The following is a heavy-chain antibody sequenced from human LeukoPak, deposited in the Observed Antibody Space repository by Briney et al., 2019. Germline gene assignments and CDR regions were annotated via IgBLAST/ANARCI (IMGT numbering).Heavy chain of an antibody. CDR1: GFTFSTYE. D-gene: IGHD3-10*01. Sequence: GGSLRLSCAASGFTFSTYEMNWVRQAPGKGLGWVSYIGSSGSTVYYADSVRGRFTISRDNTKNSLYLQMNSLRAEDAAVYYCARDPIYYGSGGYYFDYWGQGTLVTVSS. J-gene: IGHJ4*02. CDR2: IGSSGSTV. V-gene: IGHV3-48*03. CDR3: ARDPIYYGSGGYYFDY.